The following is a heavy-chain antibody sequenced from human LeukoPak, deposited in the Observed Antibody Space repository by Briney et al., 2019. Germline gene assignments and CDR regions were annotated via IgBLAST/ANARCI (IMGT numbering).Heavy chain of an antibody. CDR1: GFAFRNNA. CDR3: VSTYYFDSSGYYPFDY. V-gene: IGHV3-64D*09. J-gene: IGHJ4*02. Sequence: GGSLRLSCSASGFAFRNNAMHRLRQAPGKGLEYVSGISSNGGSTVYPDSVKGRFTISRDNSKNTLYLQMSSLRAEDTAVYYCVSTYYFDSSGYYPFDYWGQGTQVTVSS. D-gene: IGHD3-22*01. CDR2: ISSNGGST.